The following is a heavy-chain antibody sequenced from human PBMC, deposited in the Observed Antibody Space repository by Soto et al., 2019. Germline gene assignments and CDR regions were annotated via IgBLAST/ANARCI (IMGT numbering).Heavy chain of an antibody. D-gene: IGHD4-17*01. CDR2: ISGSGGST. V-gene: IGHV3-23*01. CDR1: GFTFSSYA. J-gene: IGHJ3*02. Sequence: PGGSLRLSCAASGFTFSSYAMSWVRQAPGKGLEWVSAISGSGGSTYYADSVKGRFTISRDNSKNTLYLQMNSLRAEDTAVYYCAKDHAYGGNLLESFDIWGHVTMVPVSS. CDR3: AKDHAYGGNLLESFDI.